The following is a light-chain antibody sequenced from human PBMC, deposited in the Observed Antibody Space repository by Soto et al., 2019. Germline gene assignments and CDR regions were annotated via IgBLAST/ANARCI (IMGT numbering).Light chain of an antibody. Sequence: EIVMTQSPGTLSLSPGGGATLSCRASQSVSRSYLAWYQQKPGQAPRLLIHDASSRATGIPARFSGSGSGTDFTLTITSLEPEDFAVYYCQQRTEWPPSITFGQETRLEI. CDR3: QQRTEWPPSIT. J-gene: IGKJ5*01. V-gene: IGKV3D-20*02. CDR2: DAS. CDR1: QSVSRSY.